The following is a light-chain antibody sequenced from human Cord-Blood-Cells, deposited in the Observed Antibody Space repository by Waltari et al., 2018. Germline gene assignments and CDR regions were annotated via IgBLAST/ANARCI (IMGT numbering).Light chain of an antibody. Sequence: QSALTQPCSVSGSPGQSVTISCTGTSSDVGGYNYVSWYQQHPGKAPKLMIYDVSKRPSGVPDRFPGSRAGNTASLTISGLQAEDEADYYCCSYAGSYTFDVVFGGGTKLTVL. CDR1: SSDVGGYNY. J-gene: IGLJ2*01. CDR2: DVS. CDR3: CSYAGSYTFDVV. V-gene: IGLV2-11*01.